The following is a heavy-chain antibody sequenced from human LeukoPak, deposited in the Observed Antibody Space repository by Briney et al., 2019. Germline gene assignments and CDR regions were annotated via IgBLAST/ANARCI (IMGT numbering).Heavy chain of an antibody. J-gene: IGHJ5*02. CDR3: ARSPYGSGSYHWFDP. D-gene: IGHD3-10*01. CDR2: IIPIFGTA. CDR1: GGTFSSYA. Sequence: ASVTVSCKASGGTFSSYAISWVRQAPGQGLEWMGGIIPIFGTANYAQKFQGRVTITADESTSTAYMELSSLRSEDTAVYYCARSPYGSGSYHWFDPWGQGTLVTVSS. V-gene: IGHV1-69*13.